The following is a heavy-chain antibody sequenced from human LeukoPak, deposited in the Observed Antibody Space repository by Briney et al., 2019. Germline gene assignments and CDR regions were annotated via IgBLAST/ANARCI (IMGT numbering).Heavy chain of an antibody. CDR2: ISYDGSNK. J-gene: IGHJ6*03. Sequence: WGSLRLSCAASGFIFSSYAMHWVRQAPGKGLWWVAFISYDGSNKYSADSVKGRFTISRDKSKNTLYLQMNSLRVEDTAVYYCARGTGPRDYYYHMDVWGKGTTVTVSS. V-gene: IGHV3-30*04. D-gene: IGHD1-14*01. CDR3: ARGTGPRDYYYHMDV. CDR1: GFIFSSYA.